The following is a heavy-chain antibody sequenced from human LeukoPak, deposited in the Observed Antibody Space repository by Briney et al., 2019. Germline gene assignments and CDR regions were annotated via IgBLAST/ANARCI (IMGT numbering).Heavy chain of an antibody. CDR2: IYHSGST. V-gene: IGHV4-4*02. CDR1: GFTFSSYSM. CDR3: ARDGYYDSSGYQLFDY. Sequence: GSLRLSCAASGFTFSSYSMNWVRQAPGKGLEWIGEIYHSGSTNYNPSLKSRVTISVDKSKNQFSLKLSSVTAADTAVYYCARDGYYDSSGYQLFDYWGQGTLVTVSS. J-gene: IGHJ4*02. D-gene: IGHD3-22*01.